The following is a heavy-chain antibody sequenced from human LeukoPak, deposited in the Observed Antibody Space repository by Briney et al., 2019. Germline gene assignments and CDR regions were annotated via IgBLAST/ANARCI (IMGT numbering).Heavy chain of an antibody. CDR1: GGSISSGDYY. CDR2: IYYSGST. V-gene: IGHV4-30-4*01. J-gene: IGHJ3*02. CDR3: AREEGDAFDI. Sequence: PSQTLSLTCTVSGGSISSGDYYWSWIRQPPGKGLEWIGYIYYSGSTYYNPSLKSRVTISVGTSKNQLSLKLSSVTAADTAVYYYAREEGDAFDIWGQGTMVTVSS.